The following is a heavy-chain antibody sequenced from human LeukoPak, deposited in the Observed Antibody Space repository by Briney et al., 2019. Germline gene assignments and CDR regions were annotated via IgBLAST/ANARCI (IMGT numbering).Heavy chain of an antibody. D-gene: IGHD6-13*01. Sequence: PSETLSLTCAASGGSISSNNWWSWVRQPPGKGLEWIGEIYHSGTTNYNPSLKSRVTISVDKSKNQFSLKLTSVTAADTALYYCARDWGAAAGKWFDPWGQGTLVTVSS. CDR1: GGSISSNNW. CDR2: IYHSGTT. V-gene: IGHV4-4*02. J-gene: IGHJ5*02. CDR3: ARDWGAAAGKWFDP.